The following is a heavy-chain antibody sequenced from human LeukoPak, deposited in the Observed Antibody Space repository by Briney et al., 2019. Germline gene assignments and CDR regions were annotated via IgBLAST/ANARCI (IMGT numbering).Heavy chain of an antibody. CDR1: GFTFSNYG. Sequence: PGGTLRLSCAASGFTFSNYGMSWVRQAPGKGLEWVSGISGSGGSTYYADSVKGRFTISRDNSKNTLYLQMNSLRAEDTAVYYCARDHSFSLGYCSSTSCYGFDYWGQGTLVTVSS. CDR2: ISGSGGST. J-gene: IGHJ4*02. D-gene: IGHD2-2*01. CDR3: ARDHSFSLGYCSSTSCYGFDY. V-gene: IGHV3-23*01.